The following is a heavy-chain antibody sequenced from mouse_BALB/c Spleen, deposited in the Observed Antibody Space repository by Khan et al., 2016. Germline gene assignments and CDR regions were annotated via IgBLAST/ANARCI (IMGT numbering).Heavy chain of an antibody. CDR1: GFTFSSYG. J-gene: IGHJ4*01. V-gene: IGHV5-6*01. CDR3: ARHDASYYAMYY. Sequence: EVELVESGGDLVKPGGSLKLSCAASGFTFSSYGMSWVRQTPDKRLEWVATISSGGSYTYYQDSVKGRFTITRDNAKNTLYLQMSSLKSEDAAMYYYARHDASYYAMYYCGQGTSVTVSS. CDR2: ISSGGSYT.